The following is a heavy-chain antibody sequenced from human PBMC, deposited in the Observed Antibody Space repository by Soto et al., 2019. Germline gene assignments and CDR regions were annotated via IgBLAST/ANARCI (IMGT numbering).Heavy chain of an antibody. CDR3: AREGTVGWYCYYGMDV. D-gene: IGHD4-17*01. Sequence: GGSLRLSCAASGFTFSSYGMHWVRQAPGKGLEWVAVIWYDGSNKYYADSVKGRFTISRDNSKNTLYLQMNSLRAEDTAVYYCAREGTVGWYCYYGMDVWGQGTTVTVSS. J-gene: IGHJ6*02. CDR1: GFTFSSYG. V-gene: IGHV3-33*01. CDR2: IWYDGSNK.